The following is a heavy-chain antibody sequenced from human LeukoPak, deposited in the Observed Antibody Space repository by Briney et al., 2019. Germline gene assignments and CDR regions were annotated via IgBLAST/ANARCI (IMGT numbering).Heavy chain of an antibody. Sequence: GESLKISCKGSGYSFTSYWIGWVRQMPGKGLEWMGIIYPGDSDTRYSPSFQGQVTISADKSISTAYLQWSSLKASDTAMYYCARHTVVSPMYYYYYMDVWGKGTTVTVSS. V-gene: IGHV5-51*01. CDR3: ARHTVVSPMYYYYYMDV. D-gene: IGHD4-23*01. J-gene: IGHJ6*03. CDR1: GYSFTSYW. CDR2: IYPGDSDT.